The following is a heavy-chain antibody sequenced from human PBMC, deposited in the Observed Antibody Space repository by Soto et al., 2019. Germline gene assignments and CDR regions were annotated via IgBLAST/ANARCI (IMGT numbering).Heavy chain of an antibody. J-gene: IGHJ5*02. CDR2: ISSSSSTI. CDR1: GFTFSSYS. V-gene: IGHV3-48*01. Sequence: GGSLRLSGAASGFTFSSYSMNWVRQAPGKGLEWVSYISSSSSTIYYADSVKGRFTISRDNAKNSLYLQMNSLRAEDTAVYYCARDRGGFDPWGQGTLVTVSS. CDR3: ARDRGGFDP.